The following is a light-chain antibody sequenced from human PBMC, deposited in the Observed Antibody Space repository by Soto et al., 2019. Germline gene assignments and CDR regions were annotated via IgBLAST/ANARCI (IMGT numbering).Light chain of an antibody. CDR1: QDISNY. CDR3: QQYDNLPT. J-gene: IGKJ5*01. CDR2: DAS. Sequence: IELSQSPSSLSASVGDRVTITCQASQDISNYLNWYQQKPGKAPKLLIYDASNLETGVPSRFSGGGSGTDFTFTISSLQPEDIATYYCQQYDNLPTFGQETRLEIK. V-gene: IGKV1-33*01.